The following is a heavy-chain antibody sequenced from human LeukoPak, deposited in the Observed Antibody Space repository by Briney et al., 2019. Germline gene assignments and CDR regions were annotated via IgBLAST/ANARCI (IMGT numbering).Heavy chain of an antibody. CDR1: GYTFSNFD. J-gene: IGHJ6*02. D-gene: IGHD3-10*01. Sequence: ASVKVSCKASGYTFSNFDINWVRQAPGQGLEWMGWMSPKSGDRGYAQKLQGRVTMTTDTSTSTAYMELRSLRSDDTAVYYCARDPKRMVRGTYYGMDVWGQGTTVTVSS. CDR3: ARDPKRMVRGTYYGMDV. CDR2: MSPKSGDR. V-gene: IGHV1-18*01.